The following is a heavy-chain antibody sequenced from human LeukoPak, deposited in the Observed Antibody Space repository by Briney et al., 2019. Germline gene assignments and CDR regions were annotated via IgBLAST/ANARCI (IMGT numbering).Heavy chain of an antibody. CDR3: ARALSRDGYSTDY. Sequence: GGSLRLSCAASGFTFSSYAMHWVRQAPGKGLEWVAVISYDGSNKYYADSVKGRFTISRDNSKNTLYLQMNSLRAEDTAVYYCARALSRDGYSTDYWGQGTLVTVSS. D-gene: IGHD5-24*01. V-gene: IGHV3-30*04. CDR1: GFTFSSYA. CDR2: ISYDGSNK. J-gene: IGHJ4*02.